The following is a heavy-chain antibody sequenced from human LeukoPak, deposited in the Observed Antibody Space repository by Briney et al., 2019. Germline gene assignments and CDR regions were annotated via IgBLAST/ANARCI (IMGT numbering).Heavy chain of an antibody. D-gene: IGHD3-10*02. CDR1: GFTFSRYS. V-gene: IGHV3-48*04. CDR2: ISSSGSTI. CDR3: AELGITMIGGV. J-gene: IGHJ6*04. Sequence: PGGSLRLSCAASGFTFSRYSMNWVRQARGKGLEWVSYISSSGSTIYYADSVKGRFTISRDNAKNSLYLQMNSQRAEDTAVYYCAELGITMIGGVWGKGTTVTISS.